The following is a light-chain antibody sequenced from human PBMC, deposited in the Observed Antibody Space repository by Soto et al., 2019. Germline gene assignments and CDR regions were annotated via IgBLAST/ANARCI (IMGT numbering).Light chain of an antibody. Sequence: DIQMTKSPSTLSASVGDRATITCRASQNIASWLAWYQQEPGKAPKVLIYGASTLESGVPSRFSGSGSGTEFTLTISNLQPGDCATYYCQQYNTYSATFGQGTRLEI. CDR2: GAS. J-gene: IGKJ5*01. V-gene: IGKV1-5*01. CDR3: QQYNTYSAT. CDR1: QNIASW.